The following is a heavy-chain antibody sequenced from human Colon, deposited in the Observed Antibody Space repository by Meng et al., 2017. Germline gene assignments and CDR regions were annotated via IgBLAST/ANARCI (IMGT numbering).Heavy chain of an antibody. CDR1: GAPVRSPDHQ. CDR2: ARIDYANT. J-gene: IGHJ4*02. Sequence: RPQDSGPGLLAPLQTPSSTCAVSGAPVRSPDHQWGWVRQPPGKGLEWIGYARIDYANTNYNPSLKSRVNVSLDTSKNQFSLNVRSVTAADTAVYYCARDYWGSLDFWGQGILVTVSS. CDR3: ARDYWGSLDF. D-gene: IGHD3-16*01. V-gene: IGHV4-61*08.